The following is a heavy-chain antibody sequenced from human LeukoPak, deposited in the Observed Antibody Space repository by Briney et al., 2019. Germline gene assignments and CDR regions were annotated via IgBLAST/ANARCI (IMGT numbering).Heavy chain of an antibody. CDR2: ITGNNGNT. D-gene: IGHD1-26*01. V-gene: IGHV1-18*01. Sequence: GASVKVSCKTSDYTFSGYGISWVRQAPGQGLEWMGWITGNNGNTNYAPSLQGRVIMTKDTSTNTAYMELTSLRSDDTAVYYCARDQRNSGSYRFEHWGQGTLVTVSS. J-gene: IGHJ4*02. CDR1: DYTFSGYG. CDR3: ARDQRNSGSYRFEH.